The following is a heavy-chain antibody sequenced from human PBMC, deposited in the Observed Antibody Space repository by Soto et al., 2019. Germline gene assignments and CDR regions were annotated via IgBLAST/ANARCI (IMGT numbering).Heavy chain of an antibody. V-gene: IGHV3-23*01. J-gene: IGHJ4*02. D-gene: IGHD1-7*01. CDR1: GFTFNNYA. CDR3: AKDRNYPRDQFHN. CDR2: ISANGQGI. Sequence: GGSLRLSCAASGFTFNNYAMSWVRQAPGKGLEWVSAISANGQGIYYADSVKGRFIISRDSSKNAVFLHMDSLTAEDTAVYYCAKDRNYPRDQFHNWGQGTLVTVSS.